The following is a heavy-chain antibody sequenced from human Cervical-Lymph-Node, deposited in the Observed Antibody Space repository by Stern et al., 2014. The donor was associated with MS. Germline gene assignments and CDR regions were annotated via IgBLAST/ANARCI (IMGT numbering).Heavy chain of an antibody. CDR2: ISYDGSNK. CDR3: ARADVRGSYALFDY. Sequence: DQLVESGGGVVQPGRSLRLSCVVSGFTFNHYAMHWVRQAPGKGLEWVAVISYDGSNKHYADAVMGRFTISRDNSKNTLSLQMNSLRAEDTAVYYCARADVRGSYALFDYWGQGTLVTVSS. CDR1: GFTFNHYA. J-gene: IGHJ4*02. V-gene: IGHV3-30*03. D-gene: IGHD3-16*01.